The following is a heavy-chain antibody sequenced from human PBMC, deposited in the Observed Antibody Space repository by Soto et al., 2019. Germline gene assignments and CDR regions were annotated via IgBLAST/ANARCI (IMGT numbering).Heavy chain of an antibody. CDR1: GGSISSGGYY. CDR2: IYYSGST. V-gene: IGHV4-31*03. Sequence: LSLTCTVSGGSISSGGYYWSWIRQHPGKGLEWIGYIYYSGSTYYNPSLKSRVTISVDTSKNQFSLKLSSVTAADTAVYYCARDSSGYYYLDYWGQGTLVTVSS. CDR3: ARDSSGYYYLDY. J-gene: IGHJ4*02. D-gene: IGHD3-22*01.